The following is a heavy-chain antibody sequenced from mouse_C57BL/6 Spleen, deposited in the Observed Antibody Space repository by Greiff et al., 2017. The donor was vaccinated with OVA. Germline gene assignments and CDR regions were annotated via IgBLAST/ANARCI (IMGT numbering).Heavy chain of an antibody. CDR3: TRCGGYFDY. CDR1: GYTFTDYG. J-gene: IGHJ2*01. Sequence: QVQLKQSGAELVRPGASVTLSCKASGYTFTDYGMHWVKQTPVHGLEWIGAIDPETGGTAYNQKFKGKAILTADKSSSTAYMALRSLTSEDSAGYYCTRCGGYFDYWGQGTTLTVSA. CDR2: IDPETGGT. V-gene: IGHV1-15*01.